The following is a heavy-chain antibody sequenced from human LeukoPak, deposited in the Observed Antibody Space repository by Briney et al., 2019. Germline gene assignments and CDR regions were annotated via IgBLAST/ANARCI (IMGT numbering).Heavy chain of an antibody. CDR2: ISYDGSNK. Sequence: GGSLRLSCAASGFTFSSYGMHWVRQAPGKGLEWVAVISYDGSNKYYADSVKGRFTISRDNSKNTPYLQMNSLRAEDTAVYYRAKNPGSGSYYSYGMDVWGQGNKVTVSS. CDR3: AKNPGSGSYYSYGMDV. J-gene: IGHJ6*02. D-gene: IGHD3-10*01. V-gene: IGHV3-30*18. CDR1: GFTFSSYG.